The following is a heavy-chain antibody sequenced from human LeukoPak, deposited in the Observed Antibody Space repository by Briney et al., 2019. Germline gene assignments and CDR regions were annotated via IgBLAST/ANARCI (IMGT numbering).Heavy chain of an antibody. V-gene: IGHV4-39*07. D-gene: IGHD1-26*01. CDR3: ARQQRVGAMSY. J-gene: IGHJ4*02. Sequence: PSETLSLTCTVSGGSISSSSYYWGWIRQPPGKGLEWIGSIYYSGSTYYNPSLKSRVTISVDTSKNQFSLKLSSVTAADTAVYYCARQQRVGAMSYWGQGTLVTVSS. CDR2: IYYSGST. CDR1: GGSISSSSYY.